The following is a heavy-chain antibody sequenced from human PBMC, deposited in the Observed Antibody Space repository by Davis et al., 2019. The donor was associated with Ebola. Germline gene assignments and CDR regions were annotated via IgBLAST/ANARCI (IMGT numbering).Heavy chain of an antibody. CDR2: IYYSGST. V-gene: IGHV4-59*08. Sequence: MPSETLSLTCTVSGGSISSYYWSWIRQSPGKGLEWIGYIYYSGSTNYNPSLKSPVTISVDTYKNQFSLKLSSVTAADTAVYYCARVTAAAGTPPDYWGQGTLVTVSS. J-gene: IGHJ4*02. CDR1: GGSISSYY. D-gene: IGHD6-13*01. CDR3: ARVTAAAGTPPDY.